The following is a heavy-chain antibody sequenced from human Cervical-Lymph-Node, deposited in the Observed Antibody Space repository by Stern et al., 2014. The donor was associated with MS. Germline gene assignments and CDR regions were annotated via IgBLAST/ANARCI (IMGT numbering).Heavy chain of an antibody. V-gene: IGHV4-59*01. Sequence: QVQLQESGPGLVKPSETLSLMCSVSSGFIGNNYWSWIRPPPGKGLEWIGHLYYSGSPYYNPSLKSRVTISLDTSKIQLSLRLSSVTAADTAVYYCARAGPYDYIWGNFRHRAFYFDSWGQGALVTVSS. D-gene: IGHD3-16*02. J-gene: IGHJ4*02. CDR3: ARAGPYDYIWGNFRHRAFYFDS. CDR2: LYYSGSP. CDR1: SGFIGNNY.